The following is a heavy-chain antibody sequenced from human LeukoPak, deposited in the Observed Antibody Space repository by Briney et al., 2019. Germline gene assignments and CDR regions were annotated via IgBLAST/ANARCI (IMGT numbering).Heavy chain of an antibody. D-gene: IGHD4-17*01. Sequence: SETLSLTCAVYGGSFSGYYWSWIRQPPGKGLEWLGYIYYSGSTTYNPSLKSRVTISVDTTKNQFSLKLSSVTAADTAVYYCARDRSGYGDYENYWGQGTLVTVSS. J-gene: IGHJ4*02. CDR1: GGSFSGYY. CDR3: ARDRSGYGDYENY. V-gene: IGHV4-59*01. CDR2: IYYSGST.